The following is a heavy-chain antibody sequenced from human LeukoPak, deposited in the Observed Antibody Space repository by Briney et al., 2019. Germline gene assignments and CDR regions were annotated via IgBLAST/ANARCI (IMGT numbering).Heavy chain of an antibody. Sequence: GGSLRXSCAASGFTFSSYAMTWVXQAPGKGLEWVSPISGSGGSSYYADSVKGRFTVSRDNSKNTLYLQMTSLRAEDTAVYYCAKXSGYSYGDSYYFDSWGQGTLVTVSS. CDR2: ISGSGGSS. J-gene: IGHJ4*02. CDR3: AKXSGYSYGDSYYFDS. V-gene: IGHV3-23*01. CDR1: GFTFSSYA. D-gene: IGHD5-18*01.